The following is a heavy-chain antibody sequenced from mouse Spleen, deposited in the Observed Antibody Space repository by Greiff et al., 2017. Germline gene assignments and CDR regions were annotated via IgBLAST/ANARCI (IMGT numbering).Heavy chain of an antibody. V-gene: IGHV1-55*01. CDR1: GYTFTSYW. D-gene: IGHD4-1*01. Sequence: VQLQQPGAELVKPGASVKMSCKASGYTFTSYWITWVKQRPGQGLEWIGDIYPGSGSTNYNEKFKSKATLTVDTSSSTAYMQLSSLTSEDSAVYYCARWETGGGAWFAYWGQGTLVTVSA. CDR2: IYPGSGST. CDR3: ARWETGGGAWFAY. J-gene: IGHJ3*01.